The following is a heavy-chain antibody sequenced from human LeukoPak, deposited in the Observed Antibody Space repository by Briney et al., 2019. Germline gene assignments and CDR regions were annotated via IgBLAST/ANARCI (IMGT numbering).Heavy chain of an antibody. CDR3: ARDLPGGAYNWFDP. CDR1: GSTFSSYW. CDR2: INSDGSST. J-gene: IGHJ5*02. Sequence: PGGSLRLSCAASGSTFSSYWMHWVRQAPGKGLVRVSRINSDGSSTSYADSVKGRFTISRDNAKNTLYVQMNSLRVEDTAVYYCARDLPGGAYNWFDPWGQGTLVTVSS. V-gene: IGHV3-74*01. D-gene: IGHD3-16*01.